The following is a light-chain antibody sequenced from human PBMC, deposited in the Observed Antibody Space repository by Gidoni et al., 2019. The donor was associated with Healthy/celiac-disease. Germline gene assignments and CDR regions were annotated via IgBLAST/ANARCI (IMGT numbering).Light chain of an antibody. CDR1: KLGDKY. V-gene: IGLV3-1*01. Sequence: SYELTQPPSVSVSPGQTASITCSGDKLGDKYACWYQQSQGQSHVLVIYKDSKRPSGIPERFSGSNSGNTATLTISGTQAMDEADYYCQAWDSSTAVFGGGTKLTVL. CDR2: KDS. J-gene: IGLJ2*01. CDR3: QAWDSSTAV.